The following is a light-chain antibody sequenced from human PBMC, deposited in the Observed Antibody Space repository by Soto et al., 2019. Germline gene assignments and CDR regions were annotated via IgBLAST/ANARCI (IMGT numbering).Light chain of an antibody. J-gene: IGKJ2*01. CDR1: QSVSSSY. CDR2: GAS. CDR3: QQYGSSPPYT. V-gene: IGKV3-20*01. Sequence: EMVLTQSPGTLSLSPGERAALSCRAIQSVSSSYLAWYQQKPGQAPRLLIYGASSRATGIPDRFSGSGSGTDFTLTISRLEPEDFAVYYCQQYGSSPPYTFGQGTKVDIK.